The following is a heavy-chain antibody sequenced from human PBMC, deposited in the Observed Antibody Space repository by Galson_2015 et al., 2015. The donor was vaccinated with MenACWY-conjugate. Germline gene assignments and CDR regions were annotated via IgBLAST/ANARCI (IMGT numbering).Heavy chain of an antibody. CDR1: GASVSSGSHY. D-gene: IGHD3-10*01. CDR3: AAMGGFYGSGLLGFFDY. CDR2: IFYRGNT. Sequence: SETLSLTCTVSGASVSSGSHYWSWIRQPPGKGLEWIGYIFYRGNTNYNPSLKSRVTISVDTSKNQFSLKLSSVTAADTAVYYCAAMGGFYGSGLLGFFDYWGQGILVTVSS. J-gene: IGHJ4*02. V-gene: IGHV4-61*01.